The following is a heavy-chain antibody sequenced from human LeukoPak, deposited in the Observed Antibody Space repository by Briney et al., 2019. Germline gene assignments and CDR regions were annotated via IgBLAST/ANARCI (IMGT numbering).Heavy chain of an antibody. V-gene: IGHV4-59*01. CDR3: TRRTTVTTLDY. J-gene: IGHJ4*02. CDR1: GRSISGYY. CDR2: IYSTGST. Sequence: SETLSLTCTVPGRSISGYYWSWIRQPPGKGLEWIGYIYSTGSTNYNPSFKSRVTISVDTSKSQFSLNLSSVTAADTAVYYCTRRTTVTTLDYWGQGTLVTVSS. D-gene: IGHD4-17*01.